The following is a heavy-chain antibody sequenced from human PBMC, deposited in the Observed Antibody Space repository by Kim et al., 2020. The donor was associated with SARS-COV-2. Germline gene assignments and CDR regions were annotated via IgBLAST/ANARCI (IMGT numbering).Heavy chain of an antibody. J-gene: IGHJ4*02. CDR2: MIPIFRTS. Sequence: SVKVSCKTSGDTFNTYAISWIRQAPGQGLEWMGGMIPIFRTSRFAQKFQGRVMITVDKFTSTAYMDLSSLTSEDTAVYYCATTAFGGSNSLYYFDFWGQGTLVTVSS. D-gene: IGHD3-3*01. CDR3: ATTAFGGSNSLYYFDF. V-gene: IGHV1-69*06. CDR1: GDTFNTYA.